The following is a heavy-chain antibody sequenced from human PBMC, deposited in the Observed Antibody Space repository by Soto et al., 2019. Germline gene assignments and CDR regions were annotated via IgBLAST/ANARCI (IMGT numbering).Heavy chain of an antibody. CDR1: GFTFSSYA. CDR2: ISGSDDST. Sequence: EVQLLESGGGLVQPGESLRLSCAASGFTFSSYAMSLVRQAPGKGLEWVSAISGSDDSTYYADSVKGRFTISRDNSKNTMYLQMNSLRAEDTDVYYCAKRRSSSTFDYGGQGTLVTVSS. J-gene: IGHJ4*02. D-gene: IGHD6-6*01. V-gene: IGHV3-23*01. CDR3: AKRRSSSTFDY.